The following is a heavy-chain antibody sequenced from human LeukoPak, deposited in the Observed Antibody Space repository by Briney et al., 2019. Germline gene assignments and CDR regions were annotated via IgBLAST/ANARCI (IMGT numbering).Heavy chain of an antibody. V-gene: IGHV3-23*01. Sequence: PGGSLRLSCAASGFTFSSDALSWVRQAPGKGLEWVSLISGSGGRTDYADSVKVRFTISRDNSKNTLYLQMNSLTAEDTAVYYCAKHVRTSVWFFDYWGQGTLVTVSS. CDR3: AKHVRTSVWFFDY. CDR1: GFTFSSDA. CDR2: ISGSGGRT. J-gene: IGHJ4*02. D-gene: IGHD6-19*01.